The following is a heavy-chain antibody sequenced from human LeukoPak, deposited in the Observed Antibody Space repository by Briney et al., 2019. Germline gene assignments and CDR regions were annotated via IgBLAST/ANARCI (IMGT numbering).Heavy chain of an antibody. Sequence: SETLSLTCSVSGGSVSSYYWSWIRQPPGKGLEWIGYIFNTGITSYNPSLNSRVIISVDTSKNQLSLKIYSVTAADTAVYYCARNFPGRTEDVWGKGTTVTVSS. V-gene: IGHV4-59*02. CDR2: IFNTGIT. CDR3: ARNFPGRTEDV. J-gene: IGHJ6*04. CDR1: GGSVSSYY.